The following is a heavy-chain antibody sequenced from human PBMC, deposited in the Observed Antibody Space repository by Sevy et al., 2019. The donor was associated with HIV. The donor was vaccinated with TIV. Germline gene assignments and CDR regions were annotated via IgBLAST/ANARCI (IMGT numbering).Heavy chain of an antibody. Sequence: SETLSLTCTVSGGSITSLYWNWIRQPPGKGLEWIANIYYNGHINYNPPLKSRVTLSLDTSKNQFSLRLSSVTAADTAMYHCAGENAWGRGYSWGQGTLVTVSS. CDR3: AGENAWGRGYS. V-gene: IGHV4-59*08. CDR2: IYYNGHI. CDR1: GGSITSLY. D-gene: IGHD1-26*01. J-gene: IGHJ4*02.